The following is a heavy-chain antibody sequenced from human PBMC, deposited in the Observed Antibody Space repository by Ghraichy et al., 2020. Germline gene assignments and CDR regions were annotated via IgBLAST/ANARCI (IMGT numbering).Heavy chain of an antibody. CDR2: ISGSVDNT. CDR1: GLTLSSYA. J-gene: IGHJ3*01. Sequence: GGSLRLSCAASGLTLSSYAMSWVRQAPGKGLEWVSAISGSVDNTYYADSVKGRFTISRDNSKNTLYLQMNTLRVEDTAEYYCTKGRDYYGSGNYYYAFDVWGQGTVVTVSS. CDR3: TKGRDYYGSGNYYYAFDV. V-gene: IGHV3-23*01. D-gene: IGHD3-10*01.